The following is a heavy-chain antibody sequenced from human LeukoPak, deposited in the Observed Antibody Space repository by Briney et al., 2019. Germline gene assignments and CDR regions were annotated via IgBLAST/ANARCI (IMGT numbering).Heavy chain of an antibody. V-gene: IGHV4-59*08. CDR1: GGPISSYY. J-gene: IGHJ5*01. CDR2: MHSSGST. Sequence: PSETLSLTCTVPGGPISSYYWTWIRQPPGKGLEWIGYMHSSGSTKYNPSLKSRVSISIDTPKQHFSLKLSSVTAADAAVYYCAGTLAGPNWFDSWGQGTQVTVSS. D-gene: IGHD6-13*01. CDR3: AGTLAGPNWFDS.